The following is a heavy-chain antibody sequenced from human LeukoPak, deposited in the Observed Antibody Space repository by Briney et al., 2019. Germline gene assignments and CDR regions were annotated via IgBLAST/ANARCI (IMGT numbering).Heavy chain of an antibody. CDR3: ATSRAWSMGIYFDH. CDR2: FYPAGTT. D-gene: IGHD6-19*01. V-gene: IGHV3-53*01. J-gene: IGHJ4*02. CDR1: GFTVSTNY. Sequence: PGGSLRLSCAASGFTVSTNYISWVRQAPGTGLEWVSVFYPAGTTYYADSVKGRFTISRDNAKSSLYLHMNSLRGEDTAVYYCATSRAWSMGIYFDHWGQGNPVTVSS.